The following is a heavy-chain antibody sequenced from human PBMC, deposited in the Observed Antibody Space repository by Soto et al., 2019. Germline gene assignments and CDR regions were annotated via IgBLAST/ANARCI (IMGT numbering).Heavy chain of an antibody. D-gene: IGHD5-18*01. J-gene: IGHJ4*02. V-gene: IGHV1-69*01. CDR2: IIPIFGTA. CDR1: GGTFSSYA. Sequence: QVQLVQSGAEVKKTGSSVKVSCKASGGTFSSYAINWVRQAPGQWLEWMGGIIPIFGTANYAQKFQGRVTITADESTSTAYMELSSLRSEDMAVYYCASGTKGYSYGYCYWGQGTLVTVSS. CDR3: ASGTKGYSYGYCY.